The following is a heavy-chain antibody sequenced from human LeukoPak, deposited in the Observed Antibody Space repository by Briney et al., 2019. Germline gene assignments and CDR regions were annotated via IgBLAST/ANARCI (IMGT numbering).Heavy chain of an antibody. Sequence: GGSLRLSCAASGFTLSRNSMNWVRQAPGKGLEWVSSIFPSGGEIHYADSVRGRFTISRDNSKSTLSLQMNSLRAEDTAIYYCVTYRQVMLPFEAWGQGTLVTVS. V-gene: IGHV3-21*04. CDR2: IFPSGGEI. J-gene: IGHJ5*02. CDR1: GFTLSRNS. CDR3: VTYRQVMLPFEA. D-gene: IGHD5-18*01.